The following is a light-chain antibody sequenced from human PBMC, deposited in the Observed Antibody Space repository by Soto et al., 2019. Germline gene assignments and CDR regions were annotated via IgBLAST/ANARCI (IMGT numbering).Light chain of an antibody. CDR3: QQYSSHST. V-gene: IGKV1-5*03. CDR1: QSTSID. J-gene: IGKJ1*01. Sequence: IQRTQSPSTLSASLGDSVTSTCRASQSTSIDLAWYQKKPGKAPNLLIYQASSLENGVPSRFSGSGSGTDFSLTISSLQPDDFATYYCQQYSSHSTFGQGTKVDIK. CDR2: QAS.